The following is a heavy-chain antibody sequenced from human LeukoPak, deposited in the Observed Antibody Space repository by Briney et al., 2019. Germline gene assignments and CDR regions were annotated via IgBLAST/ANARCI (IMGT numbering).Heavy chain of an antibody. J-gene: IGHJ4*02. CDR2: IIPVLDMA. CDR1: GGTFNSYA. Sequence: ASVNVSCLASGGTFNSYAISWVRQAPGQGLEWMGRIIPVLDMANHAEEFQARVTISADKSTSTAYMELSSLRSEDTAVYYCARDRLDYGDSYTLDSWGQGTLVTVSS. D-gene: IGHD4-17*01. CDR3: ARDRLDYGDSYTLDS. V-gene: IGHV1-69*04.